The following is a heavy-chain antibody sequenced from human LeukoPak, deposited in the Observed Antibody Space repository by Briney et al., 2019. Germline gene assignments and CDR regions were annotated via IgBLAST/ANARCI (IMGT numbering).Heavy chain of an antibody. V-gene: IGHV3-21*01. Sequence: GGSLRLSCVASGFTFSRSWMSWVRQAPGKGLEWVSSISSSSSYINYADSVRGRFTISRDNAKNSLYLQMNSLRAEDTAVYYCARHSDYDILTGPNDYWGQGTLVTVSS. D-gene: IGHD3-9*01. CDR2: ISSSSSYI. J-gene: IGHJ4*02. CDR1: GFTFSRSW. CDR3: ARHSDYDILTGPNDY.